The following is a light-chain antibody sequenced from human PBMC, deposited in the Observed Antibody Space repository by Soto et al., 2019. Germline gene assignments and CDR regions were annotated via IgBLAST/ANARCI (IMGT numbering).Light chain of an antibody. V-gene: IGKV1-39*01. J-gene: IGKJ1*01. CDR2: AAS. CDR3: QQSYSTPPWT. Sequence: DIQMTQSPSSLSASVGDRVTITCRASQSISSYLNWYQQKPGKAPKLLIYAASSLQSGVPSRFSGSGSGTDFTITISSLQPEDFATYYCQQSYSTPPWTVGQGTKVEIK. CDR1: QSISSY.